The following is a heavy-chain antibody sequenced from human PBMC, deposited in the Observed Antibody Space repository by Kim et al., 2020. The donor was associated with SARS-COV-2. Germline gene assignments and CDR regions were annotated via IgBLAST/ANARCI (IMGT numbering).Heavy chain of an antibody. J-gene: IGHJ4*02. D-gene: IGHD2-2*01. Sequence: SRVTISVDTSKNQFSLKLSSVTAADTAVYYCARGIAREVVPAALAPSFDYWGQGTLVTVSS. CDR3: ARGIAREVVPAALAPSFDY. V-gene: IGHV4-34*01.